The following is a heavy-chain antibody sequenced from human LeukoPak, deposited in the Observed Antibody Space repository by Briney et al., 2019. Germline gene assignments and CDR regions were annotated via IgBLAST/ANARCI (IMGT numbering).Heavy chain of an antibody. V-gene: IGHV3-23*01. J-gene: IGHJ4*02. CDR3: AKDTHYDFWSGYPDY. CDR1: GFTFSSYW. Sequence: SGGSLRLSCAASGFTFSSYWMSWVRQAPGKGLEWVSAISGSGGSTYYADSVKGRFTISRDNSKNTLYLQMNSLRAEDTAVYYCAKDTHYDFWSGYPDYWGQGTLVTVSS. CDR2: ISGSGGST. D-gene: IGHD3-3*01.